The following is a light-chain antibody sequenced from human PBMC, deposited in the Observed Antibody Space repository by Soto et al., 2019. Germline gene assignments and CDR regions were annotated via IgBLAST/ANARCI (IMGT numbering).Light chain of an antibody. CDR3: QQYNQWPLT. V-gene: IGKV3-15*01. CDR1: QTVSNN. CDR2: FAS. J-gene: IGKJ4*01. Sequence: EIVMTQSPATLSVSPGEKATLSCRASQTVSNNLAWYQQKPGQAPRLLIYFASTRATGIPARFSGSGSGTEFTLTISSLQSEDFAVYYCQQYNQWPLTFGGGTTAETK.